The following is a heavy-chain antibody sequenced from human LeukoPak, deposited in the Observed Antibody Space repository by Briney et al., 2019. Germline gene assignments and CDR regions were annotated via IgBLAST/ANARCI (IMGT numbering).Heavy chain of an antibody. D-gene: IGHD5-24*01. J-gene: IGHJ4*02. V-gene: IGHV4-39*02. CDR2: IYYNVAT. CDR3: ARVRDGYNRNWAY. CDR1: GGSISSSIYY. Sequence: SETLSLTCTVSGGSISSSIYYWGWFRQPPGKGLEWIGSIYYNVATYYNSSLKSRVTISVDTSKNHLSLKLSSVTATDTAVYYCARVRDGYNRNWAYWGQGTLVTVSS.